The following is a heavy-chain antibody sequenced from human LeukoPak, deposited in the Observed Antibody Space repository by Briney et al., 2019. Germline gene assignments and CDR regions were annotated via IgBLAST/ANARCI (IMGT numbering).Heavy chain of an antibody. D-gene: IGHD2-15*01. CDR1: GGSISSGGYY. V-gene: IGHV4-31*03. CDR3: ARVCSGGSCLD. Sequence: SETLSLTCTVSGGSISSGGYYWSWIRQHPGKGLEWIGYIYYSGSTFYKPSLKSRVTISVDTSKNQFSLKLSSVTAADTAAYYCARVCSGGSCLDWGQGTLVTVSS. J-gene: IGHJ4*02. CDR2: IYYSGST.